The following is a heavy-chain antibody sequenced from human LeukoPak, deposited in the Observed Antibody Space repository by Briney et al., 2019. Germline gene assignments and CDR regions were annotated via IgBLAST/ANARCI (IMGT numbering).Heavy chain of an antibody. CDR1: GGSISSYY. J-gene: IGHJ6*02. D-gene: IGHD5-18*01. CDR2: IYTSGST. V-gene: IGHV4-4*07. CDR3: ARGIQPFPYYYYGMDV. Sequence: SETLSLTCTVSGGSISSYYWSWIRQPAGKGLEWIGRIYTSGSTNYNPSLKSRVTMSVDTSKNQFSLKLSSVTAADTAVYYCARGIQPFPYYYYGMDVWGQGTTVTVSS.